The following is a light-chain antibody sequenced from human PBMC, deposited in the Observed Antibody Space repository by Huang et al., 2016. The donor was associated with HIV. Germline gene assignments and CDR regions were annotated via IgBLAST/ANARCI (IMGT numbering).Light chain of an antibody. Sequence: DIVLTQSPATLSLSPGQRATLSCRASQNINNYLVWYQQKPGQAPRLLIYDSFNRATGIPARFSGSGSGTDVTLTINTLEPEDFAVYYCQQRGAWPLTFGGGTKVEIK. J-gene: IGKJ4*01. CDR2: DSF. V-gene: IGKV3-11*01. CDR1: QNINNY. CDR3: QQRGAWPLT.